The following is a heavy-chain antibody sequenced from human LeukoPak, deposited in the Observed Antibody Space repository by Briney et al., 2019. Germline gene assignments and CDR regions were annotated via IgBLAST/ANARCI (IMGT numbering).Heavy chain of an antibody. CDR2: IWYDGSNK. CDR3: ARAEQWLVDDAFDI. V-gene: IGHV3-33*01. J-gene: IGHJ3*02. D-gene: IGHD6-19*01. CDR1: GFTFSSYG. Sequence: GRSLRLSCAASGFTFSSYGMHWVRQAPGKGLEWVAVIWYDGSNKYYADSVKGRFTISRDNSKNTLYLQMNSLRAEDTAVYYCARAEQWLVDDAFDIWGQGTMVTVSS.